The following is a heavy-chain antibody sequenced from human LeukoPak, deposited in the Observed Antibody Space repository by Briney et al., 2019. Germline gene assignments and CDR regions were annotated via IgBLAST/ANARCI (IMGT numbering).Heavy chain of an antibody. CDR2: IYYSGST. J-gene: IGHJ6*04. CDR3: ARDEDV. V-gene: IGHV4-39*02. Sequence: SETLSLTCTVSGDSISSTNYYWGWIRQPPGKGLEWIGSIYYSGSTYYNPSLESRVTISVDTSKNQFSLKLSSVTAADTAVYYCARDEDVWGKGTTVTVSS. CDR1: GDSISSTNYY.